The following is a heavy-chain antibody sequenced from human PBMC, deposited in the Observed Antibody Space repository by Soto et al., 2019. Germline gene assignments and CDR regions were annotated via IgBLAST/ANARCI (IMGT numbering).Heavy chain of an antibody. CDR3: ARAGVRGVTYYYYYMDV. V-gene: IGHV1-8*01. J-gene: IGHJ6*03. Sequence: QVQLVQSGAEVKKPGASVKLSCKASGYTFTSYDINWVRQATGQGLEWMGWMNPNSGNTGYAQKFQGRVTMTRNTSISTAYMELSSLRSEDTAVYYCARAGVRGVTYYYYYMDVWGKGTTVTVSS. D-gene: IGHD3-10*01. CDR2: MNPNSGNT. CDR1: GYTFTSYD.